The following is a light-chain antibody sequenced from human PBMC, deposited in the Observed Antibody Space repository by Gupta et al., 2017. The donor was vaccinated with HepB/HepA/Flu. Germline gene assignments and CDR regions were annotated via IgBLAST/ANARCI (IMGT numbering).Light chain of an antibody. CDR2: KDN. J-gene: IGLJ3*02. CDR1: AMPKQD. Sequence: SYELTQPPSAPLSPGQTARISCSGDAMPKQDAYWYQQKSGLATELLIYKDNERPSGIPERFSGSSSGTTVILTVSGVQAEDGADYCCHSADSSSPYWVFGGGTKLTVL. V-gene: IGLV3-25*03. CDR3: HSADSSSPYWV.